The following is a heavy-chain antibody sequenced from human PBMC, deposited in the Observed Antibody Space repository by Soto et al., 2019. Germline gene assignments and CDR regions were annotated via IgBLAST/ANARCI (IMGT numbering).Heavy chain of an antibody. CDR2: IYTSGST. J-gene: IGHJ3*02. V-gene: IGHV4-4*07. Sequence: SETLSLTCTVSGGSISSYYWSWIRQPAGKGLEWIGRIYTSGSTNYNPSLKSRVTMSVDTSKNQFSLKLSSVTAADTAVYYCARDIRDYYDSSGTNDAFDIWGQGTMVTVSS. D-gene: IGHD3-22*01. CDR1: GGSISSYY. CDR3: ARDIRDYYDSSGTNDAFDI.